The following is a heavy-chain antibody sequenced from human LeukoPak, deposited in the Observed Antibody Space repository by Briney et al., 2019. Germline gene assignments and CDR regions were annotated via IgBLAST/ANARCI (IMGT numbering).Heavy chain of an antibody. CDR3: ARGPARDYDFWSGYYYYFDY. D-gene: IGHD3-3*01. CDR1: GYTFTSYD. V-gene: IGHV1-8*03. CDR2: MNPNSGNT. Sequence: GASVKVSCKASGYTFTSYDINWVRQATGQGLEWMGWMNPNSGNTGYAQKFQGRVTITRNTSISTAYMELSSLRSEDTAVYYCARGPARDYDFWSGYYYYFDYWGQGTLVTVSS. J-gene: IGHJ4*02.